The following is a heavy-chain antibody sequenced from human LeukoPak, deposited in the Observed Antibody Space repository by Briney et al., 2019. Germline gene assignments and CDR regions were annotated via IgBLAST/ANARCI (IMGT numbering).Heavy chain of an antibody. CDR2: INPNGGGT. Sequence: ASVKVSCKASGYTFTGYYMHWVRQAPGQGLEWMGWINPNGGGTNYAQKFQGWVTMTRDTSISTAYMELSRLRSDDTAVYYCARASQDIVVVPAAMPDNWFDPWGQGTLVTVSS. D-gene: IGHD2-2*01. CDR1: GYTFTGYY. V-gene: IGHV1-2*04. J-gene: IGHJ5*02. CDR3: ARASQDIVVVPAAMPDNWFDP.